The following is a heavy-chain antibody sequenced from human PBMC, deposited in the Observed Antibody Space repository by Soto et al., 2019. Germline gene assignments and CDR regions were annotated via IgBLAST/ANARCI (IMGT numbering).Heavy chain of an antibody. V-gene: IGHV3-9*01. CDR3: AKVNLPAAMFSYEYYYYYYMDV. Sequence: SLKISCAASGFTFDDYAMHWVRQAPGKGLEWVSGISWNSGSIGYADSVKGRFTISRDNAKNSLYLQMNSLRAEDTALYYCAKVNLPAAMFSYEYYYYYYMDVWGKGTTVTVSS. D-gene: IGHD2-2*01. J-gene: IGHJ6*03. CDR1: GFTFDDYA. CDR2: ISWNSGSI.